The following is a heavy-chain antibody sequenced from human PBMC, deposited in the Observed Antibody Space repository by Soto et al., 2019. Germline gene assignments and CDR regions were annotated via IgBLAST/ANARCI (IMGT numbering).Heavy chain of an antibody. D-gene: IGHD3-3*02. CDR2: INAGNGNT. CDR1: GYTFTSYA. J-gene: IGHJ6*02. V-gene: IGHV1-3*01. Sequence: ASVKVSCKASGYTFTSYAMHWVRQAPGQRLEWMGWINAGNGNTKYSQKFQGRVTITRDTSAGTAYMELSSLRSEDTAVYYCARDPHFWSGYRPYYYYGMDVWGQGTTVTFSS. CDR3: ARDPHFWSGYRPYYYYGMDV.